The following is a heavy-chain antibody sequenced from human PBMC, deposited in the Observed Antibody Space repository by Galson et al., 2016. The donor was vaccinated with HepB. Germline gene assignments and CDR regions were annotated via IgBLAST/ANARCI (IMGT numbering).Heavy chain of an antibody. CDR3: TRVSNYADYASDN. CDR1: GYPFSSYD. Sequence: VKVSCKASGYPFSSYDINWVRQAAGQGLEWMGWLDPHSGNRGYAQNFQGRVTLTRNTSISTAYMELSSLRSEDTAVYYCTRVSNYADYASDNWGQGTLVTVSS. V-gene: IGHV1-8*01. D-gene: IGHD4-17*01. CDR2: LDPHSGNR. J-gene: IGHJ4*02.